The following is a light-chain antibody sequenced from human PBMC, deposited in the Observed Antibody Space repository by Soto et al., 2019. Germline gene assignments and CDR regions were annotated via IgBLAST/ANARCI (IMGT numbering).Light chain of an antibody. J-gene: IGLJ3*02. CDR3: ATWDTILSAVV. CDR1: SSNVGNNI. V-gene: IGLV1-51*01. Sequence: QSVLTQPPSVSAAPGQKVTISCSGSSSNVGNNIVSWYQQLPGAVPKLLIYANDKRPSGIPDRFSGSKSGTSATLGITGLQTGDEADYYCATWDTILSAVVFGGGTKVTVL. CDR2: AND.